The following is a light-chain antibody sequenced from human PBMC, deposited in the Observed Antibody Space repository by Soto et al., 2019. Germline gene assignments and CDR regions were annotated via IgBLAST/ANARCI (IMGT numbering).Light chain of an antibody. Sequence: DIQVTQSPSSLSASVGDRVTITCRASQDIRDDLNWYQQTPGKAPERLIYEASTLHRGVPSRFSGSGSGTEFTLTISSLEPEDFSTYYCLQYSSYPWTFGQGTNVDIK. J-gene: IGKJ1*01. CDR1: QDIRDD. CDR3: LQYSSYPWT. CDR2: EAS. V-gene: IGKV1-17*01.